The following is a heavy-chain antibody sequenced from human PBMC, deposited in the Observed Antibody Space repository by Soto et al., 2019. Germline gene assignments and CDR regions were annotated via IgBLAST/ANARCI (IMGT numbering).Heavy chain of an antibody. J-gene: IGHJ5*02. CDR2: ISAYNGNT. V-gene: IGHV1-18*01. D-gene: IGHD3-3*01. CDR1: GYTFTSYG. Sequence: QVQLVQSGAEVKKPGASVKVYCKASGYTFTSYGISWVRQAPGQGLEWMGWISAYNGNTNYAQKLQGRVTMTTDTSTSTAYMELRSLRSDDTAVYYCAREALRFLEWGEGWFDPWGQGTLVTVSS. CDR3: AREALRFLEWGEGWFDP.